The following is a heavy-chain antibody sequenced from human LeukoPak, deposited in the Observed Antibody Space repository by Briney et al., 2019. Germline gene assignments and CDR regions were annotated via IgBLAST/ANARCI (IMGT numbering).Heavy chain of an antibody. D-gene: IGHD7-27*01. CDR2: ISSDGRNT. CDR3: AREWALAGAYYMDV. CDR1: GFTFSKYW. Sequence: PGGSLRLSCAASGFTFSKYWMHWVRQAPGKGLVWVSRISSDGRNTIYADSVKGRFTISRDSANNTLFLQMNSLRGDDTAVYYCAREWALAGAYYMDVWGKGTTVTVSS. J-gene: IGHJ6*03. V-gene: IGHV3-74*01.